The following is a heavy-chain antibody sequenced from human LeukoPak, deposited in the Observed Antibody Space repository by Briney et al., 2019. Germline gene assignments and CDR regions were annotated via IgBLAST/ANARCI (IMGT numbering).Heavy chain of an antibody. Sequence: GGSLRLSCAASGFTFSSYGMHWVRQAPGKGLEWVAVISFDASNKYYADSVKGRFTISRDNSKNTLYLQMNSLRAEDTAVYYCAKEGGTSRFDYWGQGTLVTVSS. CDR3: AKEGGTSRFDY. CDR2: ISFDASNK. D-gene: IGHD3/OR15-3a*01. V-gene: IGHV3-30*18. CDR1: GFTFSSYG. J-gene: IGHJ4*02.